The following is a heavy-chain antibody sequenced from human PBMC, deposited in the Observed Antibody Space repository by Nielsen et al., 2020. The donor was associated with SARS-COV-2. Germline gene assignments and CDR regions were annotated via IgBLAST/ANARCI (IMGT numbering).Heavy chain of an antibody. CDR2: ISSSSSYI. D-gene: IGHD6-13*01. V-gene: IGHV3-21*01. CDR3: ARERVLAAALNFYYFDY. J-gene: IGHJ4*02. CDR1: GFTFSSYS. Sequence: GGSLRLTCAASGFTFSSYSMNWVRQAPGKGLEWVSSISSSSSYIYYADSVKGRFTISRDNAKNSLYLQMNSLRAEDTAVYYCARERVLAAALNFYYFDYWGQGTLVTVSS.